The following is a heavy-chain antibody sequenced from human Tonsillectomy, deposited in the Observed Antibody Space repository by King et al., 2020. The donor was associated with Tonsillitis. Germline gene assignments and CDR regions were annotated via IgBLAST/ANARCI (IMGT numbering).Heavy chain of an antibody. CDR3: ARLRQLDLVDY. D-gene: IGHD1-1*01. Sequence: LQLQESGPGLVKPSETLSLTCTVSGGSISSSSYYWGWIRQPPGKGLEWIGSIYYSGSTYYNPSLKSRVTISVDTSKNQFSLKLSSVTAADTAVYYCARLRQLDLVDYWGQGTLVTVSS. V-gene: IGHV4-39*01. CDR2: IYYSGST. CDR1: GGSISSSSYY. J-gene: IGHJ4*02.